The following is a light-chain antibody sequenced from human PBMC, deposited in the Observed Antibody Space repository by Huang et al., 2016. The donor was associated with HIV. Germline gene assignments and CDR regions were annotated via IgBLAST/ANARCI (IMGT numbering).Light chain of an antibody. CDR2: GAS. Sequence: EIVVTQSPDSLAVSLGARATINCKSSQTFLYNSKSDHFTAWYQQRPGQSPNLLIHGASARQSGVPARFSSSVSDTNFTLTIYGLQPEDVAIYFCQQYSTIPSFGGGTKV. V-gene: IGKV4-1*01. CDR1: QTFLYNSKSDHF. CDR3: QQYSTIPS. J-gene: IGKJ4*01.